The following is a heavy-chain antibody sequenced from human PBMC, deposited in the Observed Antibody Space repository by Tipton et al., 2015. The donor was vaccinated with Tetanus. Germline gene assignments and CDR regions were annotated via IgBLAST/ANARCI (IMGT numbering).Heavy chain of an antibody. V-gene: IGHV4-59*01. D-gene: IGHD3-10*01. J-gene: IGHJ4*02. CDR3: ATDRRGPGEVRGLDN. CDR2: ITDTGRT. CDR1: GVSISGYY. Sequence: TLSLTCTVSGVSISGYYWSWIRQPAGKGLEWIGYITDTGRTNYSPSLRNRLTISIDTSKTHFSLRLDSVTAADTAVYYCATDRRGPGEVRGLDNWGQGTLVTVSS.